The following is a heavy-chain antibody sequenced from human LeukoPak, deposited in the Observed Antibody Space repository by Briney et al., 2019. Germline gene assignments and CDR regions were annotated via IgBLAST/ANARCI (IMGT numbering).Heavy chain of an antibody. V-gene: IGHV4-4*07. CDR1: GGSISGYY. CDR2: IYYSGNT. D-gene: IGHD4-17*01. J-gene: IGHJ4*02. Sequence: SETLSLTCTVSGGSISGYYCSWIRQPAGKGLEWIGRIYYSGNTNYNPSLKSRVTMSVDTSKNQLSLKLVSVTAADTAVYYCARHYYGDYFFDHWGQGTLVTVSS. CDR3: ARHYYGDYFFDH.